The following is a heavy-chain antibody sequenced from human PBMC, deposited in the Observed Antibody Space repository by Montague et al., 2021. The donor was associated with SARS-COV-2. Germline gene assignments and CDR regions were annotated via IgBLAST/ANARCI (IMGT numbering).Heavy chain of an antibody. CDR1: GFTFSTYN. D-gene: IGHD3-10*01. V-gene: IGHV3-48*04. Sequence: SLRLSCPASGFTFSTYNMNWVRQIPGKGLEWLSYISSGSGAIFYADAVKGRFTVSRDNAKNSLFLQMNSLRAEDTAVYYCARDQLIRGVPAFDMWGQGTMVTVSS. CDR2: ISSGSGAI. CDR3: ARDQLIRGVPAFDM. J-gene: IGHJ3*02.